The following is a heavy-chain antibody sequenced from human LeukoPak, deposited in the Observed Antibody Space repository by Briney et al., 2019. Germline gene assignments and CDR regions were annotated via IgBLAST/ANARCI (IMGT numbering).Heavy chain of an antibody. CDR1: GFTVSNSY. Sequence: SGGSLRLSCAASGFTVSNSYMSWVRQAPGKGLEWVSYIYSGGNTFYADSVKGRFTIFRDNSKNTLYLQMTSLRADDTAVYYCARAITYHFDYRGQGSLVTVSS. CDR2: IYSGGNT. V-gene: IGHV3-66*01. D-gene: IGHD2-2*01. CDR3: ARAITYHFDY. J-gene: IGHJ4*02.